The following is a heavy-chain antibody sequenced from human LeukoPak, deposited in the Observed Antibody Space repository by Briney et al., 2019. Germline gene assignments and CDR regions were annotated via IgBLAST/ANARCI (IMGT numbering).Heavy chain of an antibody. V-gene: IGHV1-24*01. CDR3: ARRGSIFGVVTQFDP. Sequence: ASVKVSCKVSGYTLTELSMHWVRQAPGKGLEWMGGFDPEDGETIYAQKFQGRVTMTEDTSTDTAYMELSSLRSGDTAVYYCARRGSIFGVVTQFDPWGQGTLVTVSS. CDR2: FDPEDGET. J-gene: IGHJ5*02. D-gene: IGHD3-3*01. CDR1: GYTLTELS.